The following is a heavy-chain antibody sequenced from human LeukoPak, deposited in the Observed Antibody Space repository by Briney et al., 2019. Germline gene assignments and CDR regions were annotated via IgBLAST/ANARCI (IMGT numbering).Heavy chain of an antibody. CDR3: AKGTTDYGSGYGMDV. CDR2: ISGIATGGNT. CDR1: GFTFTDYA. J-gene: IGHJ6*04. D-gene: IGHD3-10*01. V-gene: IGHV3-23*01. Sequence: GGSLRLCCATSGFTFTDYAMNWVRQAPGKGLERVSAISGIATGGNTYYRDSVKGQLTISRDNSKNMLYLEMNSLRAEDTAVYYCAKGTTDYGSGYGMDVWGKGTTVTVSS.